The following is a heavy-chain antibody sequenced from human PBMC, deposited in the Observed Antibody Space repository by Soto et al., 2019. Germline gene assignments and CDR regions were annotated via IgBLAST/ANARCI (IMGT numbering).Heavy chain of an antibody. CDR1: GFTFTNYA. V-gene: IGHV3-64D*08. CDR3: VKTRIAGREVIDYSYDMEE. D-gene: IGHD3-16*02. Sequence: GVCLRLSFSASGFTFTNYAMHWVRQAPGKGLEHVSTISTNGGSAYYADSVWGIFTISRDNSKNILYLQMSSLRAEYEAVYYCVKTRIAGREVIDYSYDMEEWEQGPRFAASS. CDR2: ISTNGGSA. J-gene: IGHJ6*01.